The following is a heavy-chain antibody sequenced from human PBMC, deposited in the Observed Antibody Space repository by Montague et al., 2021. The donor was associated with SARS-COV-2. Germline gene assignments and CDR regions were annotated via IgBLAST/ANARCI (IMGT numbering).Heavy chain of an antibody. Sequence: SETLSLTCTVSGGSISSYSWSCIRHLPGKAPEWIGYIYYSGSTNYNTSLNSRVTISVDTSKNQFSLKLTSVTAADTAVYFCARESDSYPSGTQYSDLWGRGTRVTITS. D-gene: IGHD5-18*01. V-gene: IGHV4-59*01. CDR3: ARESDSYPSGTQYSDL. CDR2: IYYSGST. J-gene: IGHJ2*01. CDR1: GGSISSYS.